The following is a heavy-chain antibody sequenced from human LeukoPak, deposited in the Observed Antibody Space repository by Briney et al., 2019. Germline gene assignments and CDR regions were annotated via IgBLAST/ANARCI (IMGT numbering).Heavy chain of an antibody. CDR3: ARELVAGIDY. CDR2: IIPILGIA. CDR1: GGTFSSYA. D-gene: IGHD6-19*01. V-gene: IGHV1-69*04. Sequence: ASVKVSCKASGGTFSSYAISWVRQAPGQGLEWMGRIIPILGIANYTQKFQGRVTMTTDTSTSTAYMELRSLRSDDTAVYYCARELVAGIDYWGQGTLVTVSS. J-gene: IGHJ4*02.